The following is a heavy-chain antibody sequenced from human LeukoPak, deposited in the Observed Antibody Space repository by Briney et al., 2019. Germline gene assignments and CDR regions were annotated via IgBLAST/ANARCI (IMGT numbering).Heavy chain of an antibody. Sequence: GGSLRLSCAASGFTFSSYAMHWVRQAPGKGLEWVAVISYDGSNKYYADSVKGRFTISRDDSKNTLYLQMNSLRAEDTAVYYCARDPRQYSSGWYYFDYWGQGTLVTVSS. V-gene: IGHV3-30-3*01. J-gene: IGHJ4*02. D-gene: IGHD6-19*01. CDR3: ARDPRQYSSGWYYFDY. CDR2: ISYDGSNK. CDR1: GFTFSSYA.